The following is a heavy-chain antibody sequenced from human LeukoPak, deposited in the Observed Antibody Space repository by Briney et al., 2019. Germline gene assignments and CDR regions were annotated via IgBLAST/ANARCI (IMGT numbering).Heavy chain of an antibody. Sequence: PGGSLRLSCAAAGFTVSSNYMSWVRQAPGKGLEWVSVIYSGGSTYYADSVKGRFTISRDNSKNTLYLQMNSLRAEDTAVYYCARGLLRLGGWFDPWGQGTLVTVYS. D-gene: IGHD4-11*01. V-gene: IGHV3-66*01. CDR2: IYSGGST. CDR3: ARGLLRLGGWFDP. CDR1: GFTVSSNY. J-gene: IGHJ5*02.